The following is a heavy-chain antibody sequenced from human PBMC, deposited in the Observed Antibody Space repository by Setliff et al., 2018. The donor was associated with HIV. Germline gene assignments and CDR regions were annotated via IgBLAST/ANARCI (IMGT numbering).Heavy chain of an antibody. J-gene: IGHJ3*02. CDR3: AGPRGDEAFDI. CDR1: GDTSSTYA. D-gene: IGHD3-10*01. V-gene: IGHV1-69*10. Sequence: GASVKVSCKASGDTSSTYAINWVRQAPGQGLEWMGQFIPVLDITNYAQKFQGRVTITADASSSTMYMELSGLRSGDTAVYYCAGPRGDEAFDIWGQGTMVTVSS. CDR2: FIPVLDIT.